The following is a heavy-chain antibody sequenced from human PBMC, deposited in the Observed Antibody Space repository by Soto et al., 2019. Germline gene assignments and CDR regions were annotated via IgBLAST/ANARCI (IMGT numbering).Heavy chain of an antibody. CDR1: GSTVSSNY. D-gene: IGHD5-12*01. CDR2: IYSGGST. J-gene: IGHJ4*02. CDR3: ANQRGGYDRDFDY. Sequence: EVQLVESGGGLVQPGGSLRLSCAASGSTVSSNYMSWVRQAPGKGLEWVSVIYSGGSTYYADSVKGRFTISRDNSKNTLHLKMNSLRAEDTAVYYCANQRGGYDRDFDYWGQGTLVTVSS. V-gene: IGHV3-66*01.